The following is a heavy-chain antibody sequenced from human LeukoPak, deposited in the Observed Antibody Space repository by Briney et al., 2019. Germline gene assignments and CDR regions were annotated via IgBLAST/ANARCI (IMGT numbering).Heavy chain of an antibody. CDR2: INPSGGST. V-gene: IGHV1-46*01. J-gene: IGHJ4*02. D-gene: IGHD6-13*01. CDR1: GYTFTSYY. Sequence: GASVKVSCKASGYTFTSYYMHWVRQAPGQGLEWMGIINPSGGSTSYAQKFQGRVTMTRDTSTSTVYMGLSSLRSEDTAVYYCARADQGEAAANYWGQGTLATVSS. CDR3: ARADQGEAAANY.